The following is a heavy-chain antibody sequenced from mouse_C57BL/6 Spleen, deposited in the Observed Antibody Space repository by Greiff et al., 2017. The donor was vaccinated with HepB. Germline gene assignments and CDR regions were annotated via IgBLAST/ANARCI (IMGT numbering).Heavy chain of an antibody. V-gene: IGHV1-80*01. CDR1: GYAFSSYW. J-gene: IGHJ4*01. CDR3: ARSDYYGYYYAMDY. Sequence: QVQLKQSGAELVKPGASVKISCKASGYAFSSYWMNWVKQRPGKGLEWIGQIYPGDGDTNYNGKFKGKATLTADKSSSTAYMQLSSLTSEDSAVYFCARSDYYGYYYAMDYWGQGTSVTVSS. CDR2: IYPGDGDT. D-gene: IGHD1-1*01.